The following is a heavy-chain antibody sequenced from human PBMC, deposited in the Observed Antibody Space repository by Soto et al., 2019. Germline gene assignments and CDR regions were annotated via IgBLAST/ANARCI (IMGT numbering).Heavy chain of an antibody. CDR2: INAGNGNT. CDR3: ARDFRTTVVTPGY. J-gene: IGHJ4*02. V-gene: IGHV1-3*01. CDR1: GYTFTSYA. D-gene: IGHD4-17*01. Sequence: QVQLVQSGAEVKKPGASVKVSCKASGYTFTSYAMHWVRQAPGQRLEWMGWINAGNGNTKYSQKFQGRVTITRDTSASTAYMELSSLRSEVTAVYYCARDFRTTVVTPGYWGQGTLVTVSS.